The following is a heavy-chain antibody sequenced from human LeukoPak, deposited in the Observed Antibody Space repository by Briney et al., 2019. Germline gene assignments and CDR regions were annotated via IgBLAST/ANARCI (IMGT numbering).Heavy chain of an antibody. CDR1: GFIFSNYA. CDR2: ISYDGSNK. V-gene: IGHV3-30-3*01. D-gene: IGHD4-11*01. J-gene: IGHJ4*02. CDR3: AKGSLTTTPTTGFSDC. Sequence: GGSLTLSCAASGFIFSNYAMNWVRQAPGKGLEWVAGISYDGSNKYYADSVEGRFTISKDNSKNTLYLQMNSLRAEDTAVYWCAKGSLTTTPTTGFSDCWGEGTLDTVS.